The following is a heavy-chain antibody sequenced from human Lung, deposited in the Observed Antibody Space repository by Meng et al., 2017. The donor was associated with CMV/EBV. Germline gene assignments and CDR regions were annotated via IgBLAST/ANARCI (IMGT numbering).Heavy chain of an antibody. CDR3: ARKVFRASDAVDI. J-gene: IGHJ3*02. Sequence: ASVXVSCKASGYTFTGYYLHWVRQAPGQGLEWMGWINSKIGDANYTQKFQGRVTVTRDTSISTAYMELKRLTYDDTAVYFCARKVFRASDAVDIWGQGTMVTVSS. CDR2: INSKIGDA. V-gene: IGHV1-2*02. CDR1: GYTFTGYY.